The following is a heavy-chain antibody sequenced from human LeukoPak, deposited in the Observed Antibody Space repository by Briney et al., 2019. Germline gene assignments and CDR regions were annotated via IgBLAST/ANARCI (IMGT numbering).Heavy chain of an antibody. V-gene: IGHV3-23*01. J-gene: IGHJ4*02. CDR3: AKDLSIVGATGDY. CDR1: GFTFNNYA. CDR2: ITGSGYTS. D-gene: IGHD1-26*01. Sequence: GGSLRLSCAASGFTFNNYAMSWVRQAPGKGLEWVSAITGSGYTSYYADSVKGRFTIPRDNSKNTLYLQMNSLRAEDTAVYYCAKDLSIVGATGDYWGQGTLVTVSS.